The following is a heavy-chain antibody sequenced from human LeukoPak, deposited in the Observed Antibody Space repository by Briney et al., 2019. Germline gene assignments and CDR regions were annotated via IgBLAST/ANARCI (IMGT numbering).Heavy chain of an antibody. J-gene: IGHJ4*02. CDR1: GFTFSNHG. V-gene: IGHV3-23*01. D-gene: IGHD3-10*02. Sequence: GGTLRLSCAASGFTFSNHGMNWVRQAPGKGLEWLSGVSPPGGGTYYADSVKGRFTISRDDSKNTLSLQMNSLRVEDTAVYYCAKRGPLFGEDYFDYWGQGTLVTVPS. CDR3: AKRGPLFGEDYFDY. CDR2: VSPPGGGT.